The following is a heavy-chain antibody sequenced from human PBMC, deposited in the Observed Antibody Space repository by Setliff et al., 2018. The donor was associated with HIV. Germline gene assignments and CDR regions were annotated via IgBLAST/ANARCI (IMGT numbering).Heavy chain of an antibody. V-gene: IGHV1-69*05. D-gene: IGHD2-15*01. CDR1: GGTFSSYA. J-gene: IGHJ6*03. CDR2: IIPILGTA. Sequence: SVKVSCKASGGTFSSYAISWVRQAPGQGLEWMGGIIPILGTANYAQKFQGRVTITTDESTSTAYMELSSLRSEDTAVYYCARMLPPGGDYYYYYMDVWGKGTTVTVSS. CDR3: ARMLPPGGDYYYYYMDV.